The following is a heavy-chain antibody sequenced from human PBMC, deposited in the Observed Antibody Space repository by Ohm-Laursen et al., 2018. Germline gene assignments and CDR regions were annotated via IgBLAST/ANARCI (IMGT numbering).Heavy chain of an antibody. CDR3: AKGLASRIYSSGWLPYYFDY. CDR1: GFTLSSYW. D-gene: IGHD6-19*01. J-gene: IGHJ4*02. V-gene: IGHV3-23*03. CDR2: IHSGGNT. Sequence: SLRLSCAASGFTLSSYWMSWVRQAPGKGLEWVSVIHSGGNTYYVESVKGRFTISRDNSKNTLYLQMNSLRAEDTAVYCCAKGLASRIYSSGWLPYYFDYWGQGTLVTVSS.